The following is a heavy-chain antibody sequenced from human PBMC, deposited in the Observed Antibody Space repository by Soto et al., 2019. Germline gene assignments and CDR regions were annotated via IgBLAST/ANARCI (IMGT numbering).Heavy chain of an antibody. CDR1: GFTFSSYA. V-gene: IGHV3-23*01. CDR2: ISGSGGST. J-gene: IGHJ4*02. D-gene: IGHD3-22*01. CDR3: ANAIADSSGYYWFDY. Sequence: EVQLLESGGGLVQPGGSLRLSCAASGFTFSSYAMSWVRQAPGKGLEWVSAISGSGGSTYYADSVKGRFTISRDNSKNTLYLQMNSLRAEDTAVSDCANAIADSSGYYWFDYWGQGTMVTVSS.